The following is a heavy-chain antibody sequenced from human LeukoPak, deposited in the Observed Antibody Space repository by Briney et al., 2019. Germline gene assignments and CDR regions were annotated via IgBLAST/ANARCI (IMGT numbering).Heavy chain of an antibody. CDR1: GGSISSSSYY. J-gene: IGHJ4*02. D-gene: IGHD3-22*01. CDR3: ARGQDYYDSSVGHYFDY. CDR2: IYYSGST. V-gene: IGHV4-39*01. Sequence: PSETLSLTCTVSGGSISSSSYYWGWIRQPPGKGLEWIGSIYYSGSTYYNPSLKSRVTISVDTSKNQFSLKLSSVTAADTAVYYCARGQDYYDSSVGHYFDYWGQGTLVTVPS.